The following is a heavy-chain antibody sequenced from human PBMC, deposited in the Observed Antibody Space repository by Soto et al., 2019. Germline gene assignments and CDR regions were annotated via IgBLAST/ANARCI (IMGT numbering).Heavy chain of an antibody. J-gene: IGHJ4*02. V-gene: IGHV3-23*01. CDR1: GFTFSSYA. Sequence: PGGSLGLSCAASGFTFSSYAMSWVRQAPGKGLEWVSAISGSGGSTYYADSVKGRFTISRDNSKNTLYLQMNSLRAEDTAVYYCARVPYEVSSGWYQGNYYFDYWGQGT. CDR2: ISGSGGST. CDR3: ARVPYEVSSGWYQGNYYFDY. D-gene: IGHD6-19*01.